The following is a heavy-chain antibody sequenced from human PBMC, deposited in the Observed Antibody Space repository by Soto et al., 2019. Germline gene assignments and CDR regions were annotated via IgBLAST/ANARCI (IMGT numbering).Heavy chain of an antibody. CDR1: GGSIFSYY. CDR2: VYYSDGT. J-gene: IGHJ6*02. D-gene: IGHD6-13*01. V-gene: IGHV4-59*01. CDR3: ARTESSSWSFFYYGMDV. Sequence: PSETLSLTCTVTGGSIFSYYCSCIRHSPFRGLEWIGCVYYSDGTNYNPSLKSRATMSMDKSNNQFSLRLRSVTAADTAVYYCARTESSSWSFFYYGMDVWGQGTTVTVSS.